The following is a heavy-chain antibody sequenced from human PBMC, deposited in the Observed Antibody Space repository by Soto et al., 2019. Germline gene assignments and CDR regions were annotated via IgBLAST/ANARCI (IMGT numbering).Heavy chain of an antibody. D-gene: IGHD2-15*01. Sequence: GGSLRLSCVASGFTVSNNYMSWVRQAPGRGLEWVSAISNTGSTYYAGSVKGRSTISRDSSTNTLYLEVNSLRADDTAVYYCAKVNVVVVAATFEYEYYFDYWGQGTLVTAPQ. V-gene: IGHV3-53*01. CDR2: ISNTGST. CDR1: GFTVSNNY. CDR3: AKVNVVVVAATFEYEYYFDY. J-gene: IGHJ4*02.